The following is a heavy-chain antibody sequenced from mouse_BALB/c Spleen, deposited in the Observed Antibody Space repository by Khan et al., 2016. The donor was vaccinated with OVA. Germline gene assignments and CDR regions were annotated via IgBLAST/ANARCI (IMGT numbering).Heavy chain of an antibody. CDR2: INPSTGYT. J-gene: IGHJ3*01. CDR1: GYTFTSYW. Sequence: VQLQQSGAELAKPGASVKMSCKASGYTFTSYWMHWVKQRPGQGLEWIGYINPSTGYTEYNQRFKDKATLTADKSSNTAYMQLSSLAAEESEVSYCANHGSSSAWLTYWGQGTLVTVSA. D-gene: IGHD6-1*01. V-gene: IGHV1-7*01. CDR3: ANHGSSSAWLTY.